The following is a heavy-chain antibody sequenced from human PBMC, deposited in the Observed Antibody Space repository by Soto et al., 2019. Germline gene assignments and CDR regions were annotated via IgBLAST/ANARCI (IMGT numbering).Heavy chain of an antibody. J-gene: IGHJ5*02. CDR1: GGSTSSYY. Sequence: QVQLQESGPGLVKPSETLSLTCTVSGGSTSSYYWSWIRQPAGKGLEWIGRIYTSGSTNYNPSLKSRVTMSVDTSKNQFSLKLSSVTAADTAVYYCARDHRIAVAGRVSSGWFDPWGQGTLVTVSS. V-gene: IGHV4-4*07. D-gene: IGHD6-19*01. CDR2: IYTSGST. CDR3: ARDHRIAVAGRVSSGWFDP.